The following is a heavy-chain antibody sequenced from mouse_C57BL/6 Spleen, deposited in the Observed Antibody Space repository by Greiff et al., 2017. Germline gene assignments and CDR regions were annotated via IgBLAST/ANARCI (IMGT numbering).Heavy chain of an antibody. CDR2: INPSSGYT. D-gene: IGHD2-13*01. CDR3: ARGKGDGYAMDY. J-gene: IGHJ4*01. V-gene: IGHV1-7*01. Sequence: QVQLQQSGAELAKPGASVKLSCKASGYTFTSYWMHWVKQRPGQGLEWIGYINPSSGYTKYNQKFKDKATLTADKSSNTAYMQLSSLTYEDSAVYYCARGKGDGYAMDYWGQGTSVTVSS. CDR1: GYTFTSYW.